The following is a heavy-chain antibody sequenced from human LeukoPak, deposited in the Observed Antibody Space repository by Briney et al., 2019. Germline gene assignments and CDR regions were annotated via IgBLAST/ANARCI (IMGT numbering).Heavy chain of an antibody. CDR3: ARTERGSGSYPA. V-gene: IGHV4-59*01. D-gene: IGHD3-10*01. CDR2: IYYSGST. J-gene: IGHJ5*02. Sequence: PSETLSLTCAVYGGSFSGYYWSWIRQPPGKGLEWIGYIYYSGSTNYNPSLKSRVTISVDTSKNQFSLKLSSVTAADTAVYYCARTERGSGSYPAWGQGTLVTVSS. CDR1: GGSFSGYY.